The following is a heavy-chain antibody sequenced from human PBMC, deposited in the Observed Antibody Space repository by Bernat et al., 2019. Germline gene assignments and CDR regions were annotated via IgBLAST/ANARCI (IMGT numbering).Heavy chain of an antibody. J-gene: IGHJ6*02. CDR2: INHSGST. V-gene: IGHV4-34*01. CDR3: ARGLRPLGYCSSTSCYGLGDV. CDR1: GGSFSGYY. D-gene: IGHD2-2*01. Sequence: QVQLQQWGAGLLKPSETLSLTCAVYGGSFSGYYWSWIRQPPGKGLEWIGEINHSGSTNYNPSLKSRVTIAVDTSKNRFSLKRSSVTAADTAVYYCARGLRPLGYCSSTSCYGLGDVWGQGTTVTVSS.